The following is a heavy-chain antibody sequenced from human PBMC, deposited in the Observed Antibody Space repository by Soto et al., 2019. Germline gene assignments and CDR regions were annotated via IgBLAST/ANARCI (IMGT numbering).Heavy chain of an antibody. CDR1: GGSISSYY. CDR2: IYHSGST. J-gene: IGHJ3*02. V-gene: IGHV4-59*01. CDR3: ACQKNQHDAFDI. Sequence: QVQLQESGPGLVKPSETLSLTCTVSGGSISSYYWSWIRQPPGKGLEWIGYIYHSGSTNYNPSLKSRVTISVDTSKNQFSLKLSSVTAADTAVYYCACQKNQHDAFDIWGQGTMVTVSS.